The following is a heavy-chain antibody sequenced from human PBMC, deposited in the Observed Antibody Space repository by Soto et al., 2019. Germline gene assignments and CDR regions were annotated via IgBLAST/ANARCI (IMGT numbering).Heavy chain of an antibody. CDR2: FDPEDGET. CDR3: ATGPFNCGGDCSLFDY. D-gene: IGHD2-21*01. J-gene: IGHJ4*02. CDR1: GYTLTELS. V-gene: IGHV1-24*01. Sequence: ASVKVSCKVSGYTLTELSMHWVRQAPGKGLEWMGGFDPEDGETIYAQKFQGRVTMTEDTSTDTAYMELSSLRSEDTAVYHCATGPFNCGGDCSLFDYGGQGTLFTVSS.